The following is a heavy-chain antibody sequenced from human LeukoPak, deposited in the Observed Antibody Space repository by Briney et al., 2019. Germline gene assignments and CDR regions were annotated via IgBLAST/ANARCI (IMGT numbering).Heavy chain of an antibody. D-gene: IGHD3-22*01. Sequence: PSETPSLTCAVYGGSFSGYYWSWIRQPPGKGLEWLGEINHSGSTNYNPSLKSRVTISVDTSKNQFSLKLSSVTAADTAVYYCARATLYYYDSSGYPFGYWGQGTLVTVSS. J-gene: IGHJ4*02. V-gene: IGHV4-34*01. CDR1: GGSFSGYY. CDR2: INHSGST. CDR3: ARATLYYYDSSGYPFGY.